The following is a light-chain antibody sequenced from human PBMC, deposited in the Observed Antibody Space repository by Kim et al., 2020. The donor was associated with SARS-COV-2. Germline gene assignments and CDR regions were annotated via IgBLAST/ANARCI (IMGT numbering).Light chain of an antibody. Sequence: ELVLTQSPVTLSLSPGEGATLSCRASQSVNDRLFAWYQQTPGQAPRLLIYGASTRATVTAGRFSGSWSRTDFTLIISIMEPEDVAMYYCQQYDCSVMTLGQGTQVEFK. CDR2: GAS. V-gene: IGKV3-20*01. CDR1: QSVNDRL. CDR3: QQYDCSVMT. J-gene: IGKJ5*01.